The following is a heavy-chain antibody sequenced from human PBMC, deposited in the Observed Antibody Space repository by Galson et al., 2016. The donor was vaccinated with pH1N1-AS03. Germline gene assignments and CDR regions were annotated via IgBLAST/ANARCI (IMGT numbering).Heavy chain of an antibody. CDR1: GFTFNSYW. CDR3: ARDLNWDNA. Sequence: SLRLSCAASGFTFNSYWMTWVRQAPGKGLEWVANIKPDGGDKYYVDSVKGRFTISGDNAKNSLYLQMNSLRVEETAVYYCARDLNWDNAWGQGTLVTVSS. CDR2: IKPDGGDK. V-gene: IGHV3-7*01. J-gene: IGHJ5*02.